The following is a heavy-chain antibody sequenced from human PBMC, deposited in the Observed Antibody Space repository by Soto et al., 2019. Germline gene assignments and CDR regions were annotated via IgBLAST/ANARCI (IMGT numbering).Heavy chain of an antibody. J-gene: IGHJ4*02. V-gene: IGHV3-53*01. CDR1: GFTVGSNY. CDR3: ARASRDGYKTYYFDY. CDR2: IYSGGST. D-gene: IGHD5-12*01. Sequence: GGSLRLSCAASGFTVGSNYMSWVRQAPGKGLEWVSVIYSGGSTYYADSVKGRFTISRDNSKNTLYLQMNSLRAEDTAVYYCARASRDGYKTYYFDYWGQGTLVTVSS.